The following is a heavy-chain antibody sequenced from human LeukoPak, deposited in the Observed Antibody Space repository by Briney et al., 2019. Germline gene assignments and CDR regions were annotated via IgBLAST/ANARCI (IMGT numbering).Heavy chain of an antibody. CDR2: ISGSGDRT. Sequence: GGSLRLSCAASGFTFSGYALSWVPQAPGKGLEWVSTISGSGDRTYYADSVKGRFTISRDNSKNTLYLQMNSLRAEDTAVYYCAKANSSSSPHFDYWGQGTLVTVSS. V-gene: IGHV3-23*01. J-gene: IGHJ4*02. CDR1: GFTFSGYA. CDR3: AKANSSSSPHFDY. D-gene: IGHD6-6*01.